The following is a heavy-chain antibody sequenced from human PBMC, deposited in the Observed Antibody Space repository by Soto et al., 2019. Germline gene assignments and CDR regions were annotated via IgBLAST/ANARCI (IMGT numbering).Heavy chain of an antibody. J-gene: IGHJ5*02. CDR2: ISSSSSTI. Sequence: GGSLRLSCAASGFTFSSYSINWVRQAPGKGLEWVSYISSSSSTIYYADSVKGRFTISRDNAKNSLYLQMNSLRDEDTAVYYCARGEPSSDWWVLSQFDPRGQGTLVTVSS. CDR3: ARGEPSSDWWVLSQFDP. D-gene: IGHD6-13*01. CDR1: GFTFSSYS. V-gene: IGHV3-48*02.